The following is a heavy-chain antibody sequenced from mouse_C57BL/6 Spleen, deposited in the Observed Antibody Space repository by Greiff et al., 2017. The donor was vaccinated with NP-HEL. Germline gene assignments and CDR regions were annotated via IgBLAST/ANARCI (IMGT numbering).Heavy chain of an antibody. CDR3: TRFTTVVYWYFDV. Sequence: EVQLQQSGTVLARPGASVKMSCKTSGYTFTSYWMHWVKQRPGQGLEWIGAIYPGNSDTSYNQKFKGKAKLTAVTSASTAYMELSSLTNEDSAVYYCTRFTTVVYWYFDVWGTGTTVTVSS. CDR1: GYTFTSYW. J-gene: IGHJ1*03. CDR2: IYPGNSDT. D-gene: IGHD1-1*01. V-gene: IGHV1-5*01.